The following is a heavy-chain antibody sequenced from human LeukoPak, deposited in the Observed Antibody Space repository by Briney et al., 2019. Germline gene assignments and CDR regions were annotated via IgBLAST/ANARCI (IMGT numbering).Heavy chain of an antibody. CDR3: ARDQGLTAPPPYSLDV. CDR1: GGTFSTTA. D-gene: IGHD5-18*01. Sequence: GSSVQVSCKTSGGTFSTTAITWVRQAPGQGLEWMGRIIPVLNITTYAQRFQGRVTISADTSTSTVYMELSRLRSEETAVYYCARDQGLTAPPPYSLDVWGQGTTVIVSS. CDR2: IIPVLNIT. J-gene: IGHJ6*02. V-gene: IGHV1-69*04.